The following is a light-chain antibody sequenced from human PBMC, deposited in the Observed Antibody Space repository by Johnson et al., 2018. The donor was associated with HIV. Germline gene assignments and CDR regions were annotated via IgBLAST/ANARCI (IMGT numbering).Light chain of an antibody. V-gene: IGLV1-51*02. CDR2: EDN. Sequence: QSVLTQPPSVSAAPGQKVTISCSGSSSNVGNNVVSWYQQLPGTAPKVLIYEDNKRPSGIPDRFSGSKSGTSASLGITGLQTGDEADYYCGAWESSLNTYVFGTGTKVTVL. CDR3: GAWESSLNTYV. CDR1: SSNVGNNV. J-gene: IGLJ1*01.